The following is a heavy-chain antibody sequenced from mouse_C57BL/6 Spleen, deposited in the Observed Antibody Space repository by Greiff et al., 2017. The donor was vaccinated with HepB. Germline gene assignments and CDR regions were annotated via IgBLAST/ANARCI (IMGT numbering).Heavy chain of an antibody. V-gene: IGHV5-16*01. Sequence: EVQLVESEGGLVQPGSSMKLSCTASGFTFSDYYMAWVRQVPEKGLEWVANINYDGSSTYYLDSLKSRFIISRDNAKIILYLQMSSLKSEDTATYYCARGYYDFWYFDVWGTGTTVTVSS. J-gene: IGHJ1*03. CDR2: INYDGSST. D-gene: IGHD2-4*01. CDR3: ARGYYDFWYFDV. CDR1: GFTFSDYY.